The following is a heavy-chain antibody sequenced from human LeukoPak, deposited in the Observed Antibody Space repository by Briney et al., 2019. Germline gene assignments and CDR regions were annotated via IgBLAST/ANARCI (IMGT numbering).Heavy chain of an antibody. D-gene: IGHD2-21*02. CDR1: GGSISSYY. CDR3: ARARAYCGGDCSNWYFDL. J-gene: IGHJ2*01. V-gene: IGHV4-59*01. CDR2: IYYSGST. Sequence: SETLSLTCTVSGGSISSYYWSWIRQPPGKGLEWIGYIYYSGSTNYNPSLKSRVTISVDTSKNQFSLKLSSVTAADTAVYYCARARAYCGGDCSNWYFDLWGRGTLVTVSS.